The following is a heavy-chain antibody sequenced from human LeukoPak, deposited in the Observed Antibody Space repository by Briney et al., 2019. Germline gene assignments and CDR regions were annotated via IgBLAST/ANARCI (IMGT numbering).Heavy chain of an antibody. CDR1: GYTFTGYY. J-gene: IGHJ5*02. CDR3: ASLGYCSSTSCLNWFDP. CDR2: INPNSGGT. Sequence: GASVKVSCKASGYTFTGYYMHWVRQAPGQGLEWMGWINPNSGGTNYAQKFQGRVTMTRDTSISTAYMELSRLRSDDTAVYYCASLGYCSSTSCLNWFDPWGQGALVTVSS. V-gene: IGHV1-2*02. D-gene: IGHD2-2*01.